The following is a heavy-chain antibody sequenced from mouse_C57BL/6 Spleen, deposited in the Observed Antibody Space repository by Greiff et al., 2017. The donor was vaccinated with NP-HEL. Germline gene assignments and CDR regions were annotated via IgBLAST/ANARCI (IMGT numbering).Heavy chain of an antibody. CDR1: GYTFTSYW. CDR3: ARRSWTYYFDS. V-gene: IGHV1-61*01. Sequence: QVQLQQPGAELVRPGSSVKLSCKASGYTFTSYWMDWVKQRPGQGLEWIGNIYPSDSETHYNQKFKDKATLTVDKSSSTAYMQLSSLTSEDSAVYYCARRSWTYYFDSWGQGTTLTVSS. J-gene: IGHJ2*01. CDR2: IYPSDSET.